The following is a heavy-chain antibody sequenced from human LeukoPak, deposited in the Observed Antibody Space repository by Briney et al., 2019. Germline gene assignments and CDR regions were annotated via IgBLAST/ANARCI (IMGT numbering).Heavy chain of an antibody. CDR1: GFTVSSNY. D-gene: IGHD3-10*02. CDR2: IYSGGST. V-gene: IGHV3-53*01. Sequence: PGGSLRLSCAASGFTVSSNYMSWVRQAPGKGLEWVSVIYSGGSTYYADSVKGRFTISRDNSKNTLYLQMNSLRAEDTAVYYCARVRVFGKTCWFDPWGQGTLVTVSS. CDR3: ARVRVFGKTCWFDP. J-gene: IGHJ5*02.